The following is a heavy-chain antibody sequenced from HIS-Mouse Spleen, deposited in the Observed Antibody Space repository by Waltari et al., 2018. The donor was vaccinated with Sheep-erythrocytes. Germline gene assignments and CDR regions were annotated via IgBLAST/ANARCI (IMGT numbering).Heavy chain of an antibody. Sequence: EVQLVESGGGLVKPGGSLRLSCAASGFTFSSYSMNWVRQGPGKGLEWVSSIRSSSSYIYYADSVKGRFTISRDNAKNSLYLQMNSLRAEDTAVYYCARDRAAEAFDIWGQGTMVTVSS. CDR3: ARDRAAEAFDI. V-gene: IGHV3-21*01. J-gene: IGHJ3*02. D-gene: IGHD6-13*01. CDR2: IRSSSSYI. CDR1: GFTFSSYS.